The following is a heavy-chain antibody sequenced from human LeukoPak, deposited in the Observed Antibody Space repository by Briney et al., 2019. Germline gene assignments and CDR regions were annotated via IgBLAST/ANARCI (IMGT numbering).Heavy chain of an antibody. CDR3: STKRGLHGIYYFDL. V-gene: IGHV3-30-3*01. Sequence: GSLRLSCAASGFIFSNYPMHWVRQAPDKGLEWVSLISYDGHNTYYADSVKGRFTISRDDSKNTLYLQMNTLGTEDTAVYYCSTKRGLHGIYYFDLWGQGTLVTVSS. CDR2: ISYDGHNT. D-gene: IGHD4-11*01. J-gene: IGHJ4*02. CDR1: GFIFSNYP.